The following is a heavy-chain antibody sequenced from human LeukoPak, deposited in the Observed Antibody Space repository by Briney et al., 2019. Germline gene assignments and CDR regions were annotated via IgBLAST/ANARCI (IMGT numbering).Heavy chain of an antibody. CDR1: GFTFSSYS. V-gene: IGHV3-21*01. D-gene: IGHD6-6*01. J-gene: IGHJ4*02. Sequence: GGSLRLSCAASGFTFSSYSMNWVRQAPGKGLEWVSSISSSSSYIYYADSVKGRFTISRGNAKNSLYLQMNSLRAEDTAVYYCARDEYSSSQPDYWGQGTLVTVSS. CDR3: ARDEYSSSQPDY. CDR2: ISSSSSYI.